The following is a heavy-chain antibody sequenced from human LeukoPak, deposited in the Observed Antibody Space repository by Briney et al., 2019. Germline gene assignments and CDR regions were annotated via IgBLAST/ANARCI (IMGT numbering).Heavy chain of an antibody. CDR2: IHRDGRT. J-gene: IGHJ4*02. Sequence: PSGTLSLTCAVSGVSISSSEGWIWVRQPPGQGLEWIGEIHRDGRTRYNPSLKSRVTMSMDYSKNQFSLSVTSVTAADTAIYYCGKTDIYFNPIDYWGPGSLVTVSS. CDR1: GVSISSSEG. CDR3: GKTDIYFNPIDY. V-gene: IGHV4-4*02. D-gene: IGHD3-9*01.